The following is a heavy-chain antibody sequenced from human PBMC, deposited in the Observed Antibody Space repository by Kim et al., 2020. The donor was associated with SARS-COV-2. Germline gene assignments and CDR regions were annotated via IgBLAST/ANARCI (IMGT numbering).Heavy chain of an antibody. CDR3: ARGIAAAGISDY. J-gene: IGHJ4*02. Sequence: YYNPSLKSRVTISVDTSKNQFSLKLSSVTAADTAVYYCARGIAAAGISDYWGQGTLVTVSS. D-gene: IGHD6-13*01. V-gene: IGHV4-39*07.